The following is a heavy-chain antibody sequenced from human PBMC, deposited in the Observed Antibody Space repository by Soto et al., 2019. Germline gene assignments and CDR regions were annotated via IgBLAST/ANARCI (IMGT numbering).Heavy chain of an antibody. Sequence: QVQLVQSGSEMKKPGSSVKVSCKASGDTFRSNPINWVRQAPGQGLEWMGVIIGVFGTVKYSQKFQGRVTMAADESTSTVYMEMSSLTSEDTAMYYCVRDYWSTYCDIDWIYPWGQGTLVTVSS. CDR2: IIGVFGTV. D-gene: IGHD3-3*01. CDR1: GDTFRSNP. CDR3: VRDYWSTYCDIDWIYP. V-gene: IGHV1-69*01. J-gene: IGHJ5*02.